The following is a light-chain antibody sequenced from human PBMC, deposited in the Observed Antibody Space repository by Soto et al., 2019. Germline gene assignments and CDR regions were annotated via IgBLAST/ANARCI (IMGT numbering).Light chain of an antibody. CDR2: KAS. CDR3: QCGVT. CDR1: QSISNW. Sequence: DIQMTQSPSTLSASVGDRVTITCRASQSISNWLAWYQQKPGKAPKLLIFKASSLESGVPSRFSGSGSGTEFTLTISNRQPDDFATYYGQCGVTFGGGTKVEIK. J-gene: IGKJ4*01. V-gene: IGKV1-5*03.